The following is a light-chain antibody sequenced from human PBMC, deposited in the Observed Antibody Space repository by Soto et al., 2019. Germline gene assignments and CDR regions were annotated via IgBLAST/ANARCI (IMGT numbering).Light chain of an antibody. Sequence: QSALTQPASVSGSPGQSITISCTGTSSDVGGYNYVSWYQQHPGKAPKLMIYDVSNRPSGVSNRFSGSKSGNTASLTISGRQAEDEDDYYCSSYTSSSTLLYVFGTGTEVTVL. CDR1: SSDVGGYNY. CDR3: SSYTSSSTLLYV. V-gene: IGLV2-14*01. J-gene: IGLJ1*01. CDR2: DVS.